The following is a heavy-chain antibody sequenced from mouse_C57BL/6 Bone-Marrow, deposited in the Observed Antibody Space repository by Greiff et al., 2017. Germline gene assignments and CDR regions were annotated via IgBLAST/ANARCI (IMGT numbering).Heavy chain of an antibody. J-gene: IGHJ3*01. Sequence: EVMLVESGGGLVKPGGSLKLSCAASGFTFSDYGMHWVRQAPETGLEWVAYISSGSSTIYYADTVKGRFTISRDNAKNTLFLQMTSLRSEDTAMYYCARGDYGIAWFAYWGQGTLVTVSA. CDR3: ARGDYGIAWFAY. CDR2: ISSGSSTI. D-gene: IGHD1-1*01. V-gene: IGHV5-17*01. CDR1: GFTFSDYG.